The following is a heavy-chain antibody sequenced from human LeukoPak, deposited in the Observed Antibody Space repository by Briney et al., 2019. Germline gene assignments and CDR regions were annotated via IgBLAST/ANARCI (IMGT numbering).Heavy chain of an antibody. CDR1: GFTFSDHY. J-gene: IGHJ4*02. CDR2: TRNKANSYTT. V-gene: IGHV3-72*01. CDR3: ARVHSRYSDFDY. D-gene: IGHD2-21*01. Sequence: PGGSLRLSCAASGFTFSDHYMDWVRQAPGKGLEWVGRTRNKANSYTTEYAASVNGRFTISRDDSKNSLYLQMSSLKTEDTAVYYCARVHSRYSDFDYWGQGTLVTVSS.